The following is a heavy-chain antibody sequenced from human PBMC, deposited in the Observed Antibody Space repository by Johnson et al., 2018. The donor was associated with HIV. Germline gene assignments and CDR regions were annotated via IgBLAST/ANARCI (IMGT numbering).Heavy chain of an antibody. V-gene: IGHV3-74*01. Sequence: VQLVESGGGLVQPGGSLRLSCAASGLTVRSNYMSWVRQAPGKGLEWVSRINSDGSSTSYADSVKGRFTISRDNAKNTLYLQMNSLRAEDTAVYYCAREGDGYNYDAFDIWGQGTMVTVSS. D-gene: IGHD5-24*01. CDR3: AREGDGYNYDAFDI. CDR2: INSDGSST. CDR1: GLTVRSNY. J-gene: IGHJ3*02.